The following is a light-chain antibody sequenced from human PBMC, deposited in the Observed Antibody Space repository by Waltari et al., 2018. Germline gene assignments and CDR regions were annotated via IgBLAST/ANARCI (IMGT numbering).Light chain of an antibody. CDR2: DNP. J-gene: IGLJ1*01. CDR1: SSNIGAGYD. CDR3: QSYENVGGHNYV. V-gene: IGLV1-40*01. Sequence: QSVLTQPPSVSGVPGQRVTISCTGSSSNIGAGYDVHWYQQHPGTAPKLLIYDNPNRPPGVPDRFAGPKSGTSASLAITGLQAEDEADYYCQSYENVGGHNYVFGTGTKVTVL.